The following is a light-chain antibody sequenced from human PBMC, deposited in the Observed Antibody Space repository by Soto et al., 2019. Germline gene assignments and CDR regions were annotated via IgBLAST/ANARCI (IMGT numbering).Light chain of an antibody. J-gene: IGLJ2*01. CDR1: SSNIGAGYD. CDR3: QSYDSSLSVHVV. CDR2: GNS. Sequence: QSVLTQPPSVSGDPGQRVTISCTGSSSNIGAGYDVHWYQQLPGTAPKLLIYGNSNRPSGVPDRFSGSKSGTSASLAITGLQAEDEADYYCQSYDSSLSVHVVFGGGTQLTVL. V-gene: IGLV1-40*01.